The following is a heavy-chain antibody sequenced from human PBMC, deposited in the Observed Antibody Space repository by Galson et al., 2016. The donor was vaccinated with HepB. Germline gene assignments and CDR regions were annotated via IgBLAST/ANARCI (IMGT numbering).Heavy chain of an antibody. Sequence: SLRLSCAASGFTFSNAWMNWVRQAPGKGLEWVGRINSKSDGGSTDFAAPLKGRFTISRAESKNTLYLQMNSLKTENTAMYYCATEIMATVSYWGQGTLVTVSS. D-gene: IGHD5-24*01. J-gene: IGHJ4*02. CDR3: ATEIMATVSY. CDR1: GFTFSNAW. CDR2: INSKSDGGST. V-gene: IGHV3-15*07.